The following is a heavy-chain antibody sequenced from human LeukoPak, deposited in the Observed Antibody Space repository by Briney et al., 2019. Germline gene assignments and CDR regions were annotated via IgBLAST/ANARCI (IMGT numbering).Heavy chain of an antibody. D-gene: IGHD1-1*01. J-gene: IGHJ5*02. CDR1: GGSINYYY. CDR3: ARSLQSGTHWFDP. Sequence: PSETLSLTCTVSGGSINYYYWSWVRQPPGKGLEWIGFIHYSGSTNYNPSLKNRVTVSVDTSKNQFSLKLSSVTAADTAVYYCARSLQSGTHWFDPWGQGPRSPSPQ. V-gene: IGHV4-59*01. CDR2: IHYSGST.